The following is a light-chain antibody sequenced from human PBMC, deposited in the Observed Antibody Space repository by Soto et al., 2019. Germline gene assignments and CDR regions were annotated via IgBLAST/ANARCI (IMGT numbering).Light chain of an antibody. V-gene: IGKV3-20*01. CDR1: ESVTSSC. CDR2: TTS. Sequence: EIVLTQSPDTLSLSPGERATLSCTASESVTSSCLAWYQRKPGQAPRLLIHTTSTRATDIPDRFSGSGSGTDFNLNISRLEPEDFAVYYCQQCGGSPLFSFGPGTRVDI. J-gene: IGKJ3*01. CDR3: QQCGGSPLFS.